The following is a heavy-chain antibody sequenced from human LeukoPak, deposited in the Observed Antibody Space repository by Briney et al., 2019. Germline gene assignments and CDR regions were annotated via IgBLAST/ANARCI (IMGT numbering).Heavy chain of an antibody. V-gene: IGHV3-64*01. D-gene: IGHD1-26*01. CDR2: ISSNGGST. CDR1: GFTFSSYA. J-gene: IGHJ4*02. CDR3: ARSGSYYY. Sequence: PGGSLRLSCAASGFTFSSYAMHWVRQAPGKGLEYVSAISSNGGSTYYANSVKGRFTIPRDNSKNTLYLQMGSLRAEDMAVYYCARSGSYYYWGQGTLVTVSS.